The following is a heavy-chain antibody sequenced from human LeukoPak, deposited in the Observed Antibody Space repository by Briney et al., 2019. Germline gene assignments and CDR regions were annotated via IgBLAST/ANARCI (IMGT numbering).Heavy chain of an antibody. V-gene: IGHV4-59*01. CDR2: IYYSRST. CDR3: ASIPNDAFDI. J-gene: IGHJ3*02. CDR1: GGSISSYY. Sequence: PSETLSLTCTDSGGSISSYYWSWIRQPPGKGLEWIGYIYYSRSTNYNPPLKSRVTISVDTSKNQFSLKLSSVTAADTAVYYCASIPNDAFDIWGQGTMVTVSS.